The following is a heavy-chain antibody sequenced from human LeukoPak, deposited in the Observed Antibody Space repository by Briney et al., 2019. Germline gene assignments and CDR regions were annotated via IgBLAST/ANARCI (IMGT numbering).Heavy chain of an antibody. CDR1: GFTFSSYS. J-gene: IGHJ4*02. Sequence: GGSLRLSCAASGFTFSSYSINWGRQAPGKGLEWVSSISSSSSYIYYADSVKGRFTISRDNAKNSLYLQMNSLRAEDTAVYYCARFSDTAMVIDYGGQGTLVTVSS. D-gene: IGHD5-18*01. CDR3: ARFSDTAMVIDY. V-gene: IGHV3-21*01. CDR2: ISSSSSYI.